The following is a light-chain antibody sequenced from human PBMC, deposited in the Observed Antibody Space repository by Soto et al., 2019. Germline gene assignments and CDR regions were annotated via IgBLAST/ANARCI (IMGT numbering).Light chain of an antibody. J-gene: IGKJ1*01. Sequence: EIVMTQSPATLSVSPGERATLSCRASQSVSSNLACYQQKPVQAPRLLNYGASTRATSIPAWFSGSGSGTEFTITSSLQPEEFLTDYCRQRYNTPPWTFGQGTKVDIK. CDR3: RQRYNTPPWT. V-gene: IGKV3-15*01. CDR1: QSVSSN. CDR2: GAS.